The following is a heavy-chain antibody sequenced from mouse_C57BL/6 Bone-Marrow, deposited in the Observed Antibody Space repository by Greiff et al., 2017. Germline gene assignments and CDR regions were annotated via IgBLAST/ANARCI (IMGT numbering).Heavy chain of an antibody. Sequence: QVQLKESGAELVRPGASVTLSCKASGYTFTDYEMHWVKQTPVHGLEWIGAIDPETGGTAYNQKFKGKAILTADKSSSTAYMELRSLTSEDSAVYYCPLLPYWYFDVWGTGTTVTVSS. CDR2: IDPETGGT. J-gene: IGHJ1*03. D-gene: IGHD2-3*01. V-gene: IGHV1-15*01. CDR3: PLLPYWYFDV. CDR1: GYTFTDYE.